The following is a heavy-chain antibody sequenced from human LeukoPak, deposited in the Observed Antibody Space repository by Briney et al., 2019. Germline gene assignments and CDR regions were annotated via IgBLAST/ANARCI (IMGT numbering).Heavy chain of an antibody. D-gene: IGHD1-26*01. J-gene: IGHJ4*02. CDR2: MYYSGST. CDR1: GGSISSSGYY. V-gene: IGHV4-39*07. CDR3: ARASSGSYYVPDY. Sequence: SETLSLTCTVSGGSISSSGYYWGWIRQPPGKGLEWIGSMYYSGSTYYNPSLKSRVTISVDTSNNHFSLKLSSVTAADTAVYYCARASSGSYYVPDYWGQGTLVTVSS.